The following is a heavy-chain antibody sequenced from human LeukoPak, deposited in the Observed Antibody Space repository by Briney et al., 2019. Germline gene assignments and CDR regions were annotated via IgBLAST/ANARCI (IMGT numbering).Heavy chain of an antibody. D-gene: IGHD6-19*01. V-gene: IGHV4-39*07. Sequence: SETLSLTCTVSGGSISSGIYYWGWIRQPPGKGLEWIGSIYYSGSTYYNPSLKSRVTMSVDTSKNQFSLKLSSVTAADTAVYYCARGVAGRIFDYWGQGTLVTVSS. CDR3: ARGVAGRIFDY. J-gene: IGHJ4*02. CDR2: IYYSGST. CDR1: GGSISSGIYY.